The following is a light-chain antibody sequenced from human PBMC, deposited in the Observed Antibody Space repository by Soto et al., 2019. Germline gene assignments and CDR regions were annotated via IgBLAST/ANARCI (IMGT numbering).Light chain of an antibody. V-gene: IGKV3D-20*02. Sequence: EIVLTQSPGTLSLSPGERATLSCRASQSVSNNYLAWYQQKPGQAPRLLIYGASNRATGIPDRFSGSGSGTDFTLTINSLEPEDFAVYYCQQRSNWITFGQGTRLEIK. CDR2: GAS. CDR3: QQRSNWIT. CDR1: QSVSNNY. J-gene: IGKJ5*01.